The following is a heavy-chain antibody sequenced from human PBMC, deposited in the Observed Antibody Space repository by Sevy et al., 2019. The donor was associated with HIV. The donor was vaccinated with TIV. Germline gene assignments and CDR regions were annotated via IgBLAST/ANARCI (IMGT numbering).Heavy chain of an antibody. V-gene: IGHV3-7*01. Sequence: GVSLRLSCAASGFTFSSHWMSWVRQAPGKGLEWVANIKQDGSEKYYVDSVKGRFTISRDNAKNSLSLQMNSLRAEDTAVYHCASDSGGIGMDVWGQGTTVTVSS. CDR3: ASDSGGIGMDV. CDR2: IKQDGSEK. D-gene: IGHD6-13*01. J-gene: IGHJ6*02. CDR1: GFTFSSHW.